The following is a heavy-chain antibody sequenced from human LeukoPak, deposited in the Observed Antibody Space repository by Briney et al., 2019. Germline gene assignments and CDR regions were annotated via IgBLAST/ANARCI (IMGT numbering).Heavy chain of an antibody. Sequence: SETLSLTCTVSGGSISSGGYYWSWIRQHPGKGLEWIGYIYYSGSTYYNPSLKSRVTISVDTSKNQFSLKLSSVTAADTAVYYCAREGADYDILTGYRNSPWGNAFDIWGQGTMVTVSS. D-gene: IGHD3-9*01. CDR2: IYYSGST. V-gene: IGHV4-31*03. CDR3: AREGADYDILTGYRNSPWGNAFDI. J-gene: IGHJ3*02. CDR1: GGSISSGGYY.